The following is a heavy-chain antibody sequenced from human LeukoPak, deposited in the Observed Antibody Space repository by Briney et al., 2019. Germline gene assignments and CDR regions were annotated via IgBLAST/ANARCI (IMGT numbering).Heavy chain of an antibody. CDR3: ARVEWELLPDY. V-gene: IGHV3-48*01. J-gene: IGHJ4*02. CDR1: GFTVSSYS. D-gene: IGHD1-26*01. CDR2: ISSSSSTI. Sequence: GGSLRLSCAASGFTVSSYSMNWVRQAPGKGLEWVSYISSSSSTIYYADSVKGRFTISRDNAKNSLYLQMNSLRAEDTAVYYCARVEWELLPDYWGQGTLVTVSS.